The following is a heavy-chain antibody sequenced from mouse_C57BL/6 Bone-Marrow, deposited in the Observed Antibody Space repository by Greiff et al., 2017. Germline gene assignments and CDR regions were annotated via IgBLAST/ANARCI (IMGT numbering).Heavy chain of an antibody. D-gene: IGHD1-1*01. Sequence: DVHLVESGGGLVQPGGSLSLSCAASGFTFTDYYMSWVRQPPGKALEWLGFIRNKANGYTTEYSASVKGRFTISRDNSQSILYLQMNALRAEDSATYYCARYIPKIYYYGSSSWYFDVWGTGTTVTVSS. J-gene: IGHJ1*03. CDR1: GFTFTDYY. V-gene: IGHV7-3*01. CDR3: ARYIPKIYYYGSSSWYFDV. CDR2: IRNKANGYTT.